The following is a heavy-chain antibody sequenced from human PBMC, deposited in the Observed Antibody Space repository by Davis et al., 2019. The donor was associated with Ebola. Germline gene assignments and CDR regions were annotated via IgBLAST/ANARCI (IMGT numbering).Heavy chain of an antibody. J-gene: IGHJ5*02. D-gene: IGHD6-19*01. CDR3: ARRVTVSGPWWFDP. CDR1: GYSFTNYW. V-gene: IGHV5-51*01. Sequence: GESLKISCQGSGYSFTNYWIAWVRQMPGKGLEWMGIIFPGDSDTRYNPSVQGQVTISADKSISTAYLQWSSLRASDTAIYYCARRVTVSGPWWFDPWGQGTLVTVSS. CDR2: IFPGDSDT.